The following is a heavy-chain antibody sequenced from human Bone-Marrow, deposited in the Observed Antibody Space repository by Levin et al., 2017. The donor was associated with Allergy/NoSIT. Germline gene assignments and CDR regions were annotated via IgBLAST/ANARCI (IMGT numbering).Heavy chain of an antibody. D-gene: IGHD2-8*01. V-gene: IGHV3-7*01. CDR3: ARDTAGPDCTNGVCDENY. CDR2: IKQDGSEK. J-gene: IGHJ4*02. CDR1: GFTFSSYW. Sequence: GESLKISCAASGFTFSSYWMSWVRQAPGKGLEWVANIKQDGSEKYYVDSVKGRFTISRDNAKNSLYLQMNSLRAEDTAVYYCARDTAGPDCTNGVCDENYWGQGTLVTVSS.